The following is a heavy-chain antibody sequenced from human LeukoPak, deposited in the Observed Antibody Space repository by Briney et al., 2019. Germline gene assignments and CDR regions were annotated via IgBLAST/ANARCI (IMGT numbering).Heavy chain of an antibody. CDR1: GFTFSNYG. D-gene: IGHD6-25*01. V-gene: IGHV3-33*01. CDR2: IWYDGSNK. J-gene: IGHJ4*02. CDR3: VRGQRLRGPFYFDS. Sequence: GRSLRLSCVASGFTFSNYGIHWVRQAPGKGLEWVAVIWYDGSNKDSGDSVKGRFTISRDNSKNTVYLRMNSLRAEDTAVYYCVRGQRLRGPFYFDSWGQGALVTVSS.